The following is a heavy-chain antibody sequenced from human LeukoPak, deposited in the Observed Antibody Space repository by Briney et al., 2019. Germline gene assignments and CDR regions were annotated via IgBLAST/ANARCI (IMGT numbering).Heavy chain of an antibody. D-gene: IGHD4-17*01. CDR2: ISSYSSYI. CDR3: ARDRSNGDYAFDY. Sequence: GGSLRLSCAASEFTFSSYDMNWVRQAPGKGLEWVSSISSYSSYIYYADSVKGRFTSSRDNAQNPLYLQMNSLRAEDTAVYYCARDRSNGDYAFDYWGQGALVTVSS. CDR1: EFTFSSYD. J-gene: IGHJ4*02. V-gene: IGHV3-21*01.